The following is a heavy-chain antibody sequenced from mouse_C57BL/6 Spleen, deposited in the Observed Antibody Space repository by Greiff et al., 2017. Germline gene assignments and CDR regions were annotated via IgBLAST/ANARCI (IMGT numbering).Heavy chain of an antibody. Sequence: QVQLQQPGAELVKPGASVKMSCKASGYTFTSYWITWVKQRPGQGLEWIGDIYPGSGSTNYNEKFKSKATLTVDTSSSTAYMQLSSLTSEDSAVYYCAIEVYWDYDTLYAMDYWGQGTSVTVSS. CDR2: IYPGSGST. J-gene: IGHJ4*01. CDR1: GYTFTSYW. V-gene: IGHV1-55*01. CDR3: AIEVYWDYDTLYAMDY. D-gene: IGHD2-4*01.